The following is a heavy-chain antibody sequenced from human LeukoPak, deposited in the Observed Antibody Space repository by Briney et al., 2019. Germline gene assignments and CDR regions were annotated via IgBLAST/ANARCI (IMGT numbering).Heavy chain of an antibody. J-gene: IGHJ6*02. V-gene: IGHV3-66*01. Sequence: PGGSLRLSCAASGFTVSSNYMSWVRQAPGKGLEWVSVIYSGGSTYYADSVKGRFTISRDNSKNTLYLQMNSLRAEDTAVYYCARVLGNYYYGMDVWGQGTTVTVSS. CDR1: GFTVSSNY. CDR3: ARVLGNYYYGMDV. CDR2: IYSGGST. D-gene: IGHD7-27*01.